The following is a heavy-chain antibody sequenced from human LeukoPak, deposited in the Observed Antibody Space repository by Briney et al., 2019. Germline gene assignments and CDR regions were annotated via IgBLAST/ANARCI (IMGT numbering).Heavy chain of an antibody. D-gene: IGHD3-16*02. CDR3: ARDRDDYVWGSYRSLDY. CDR2: ISSSSSTI. CDR1: GFTFSSYS. Sequence: GGSLRLSCAASGFTFSSYSMNWVRQAPGKGLEWVSYISSSSSTIYYADSVKGRFTISRDNAKNSLYLQMNSLRDEDTAVYYCARDRDDYVWGSYRSLDYWGQGTLVTVSS. V-gene: IGHV3-48*02. J-gene: IGHJ4*02.